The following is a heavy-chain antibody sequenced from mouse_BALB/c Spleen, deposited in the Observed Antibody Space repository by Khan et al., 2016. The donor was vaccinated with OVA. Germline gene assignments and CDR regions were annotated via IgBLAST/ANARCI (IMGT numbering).Heavy chain of an antibody. V-gene: IGHV1-77*01. CDR3: ARGGYDAFAY. CDR2: IYPGSGST. D-gene: IGHD2-2*01. Sequence: VQLQESGPELVKPGASVKMSCKASGYTFTDYVINWVKQRTGQGLEWIGQIYPGSGSTYHNEKFKGKATLTADKSSNTAYMQLSSLTSEDSAVYFCARGGYDAFAYWGQGTLVTVSA. CDR1: GYTFTDYV. J-gene: IGHJ3*01.